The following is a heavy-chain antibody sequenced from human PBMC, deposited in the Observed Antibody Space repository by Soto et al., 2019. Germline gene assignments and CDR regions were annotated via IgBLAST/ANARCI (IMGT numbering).Heavy chain of an antibody. Sequence: EVQLVESGGGLVQPGGSLRLSCAASGFTFSSYWMSWVRQAPGKGLEWVANIKQDGSEKYSVDSVKGRFTISRDNAKNSLYLQMNSVRAEETAVYYCAIHPGRGAFDIWGQGTMVTVSS. V-gene: IGHV3-7*01. CDR1: GFTFSSYW. CDR3: AIHPGRGAFDI. J-gene: IGHJ3*02. CDR2: IKQDGSEK. D-gene: IGHD3-10*01.